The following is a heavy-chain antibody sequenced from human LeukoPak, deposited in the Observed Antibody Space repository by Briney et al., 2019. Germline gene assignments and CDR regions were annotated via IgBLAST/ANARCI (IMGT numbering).Heavy chain of an antibody. CDR1: GFNVSSNY. Sequence: GGSLRLSCAASGFNVSSNYMTWVRQAPGKGLEWVSFMYRGDRTYYADSVKGRFTMSRDDMKRTVYLQMDSLRAGDTAVYYCARSECTAGSCNWFEPWGQGTPVTVSP. J-gene: IGHJ5*02. D-gene: IGHD2-8*02. CDR2: MYRGDRT. CDR3: ARSECTAGSCNWFEP. V-gene: IGHV3-66*01.